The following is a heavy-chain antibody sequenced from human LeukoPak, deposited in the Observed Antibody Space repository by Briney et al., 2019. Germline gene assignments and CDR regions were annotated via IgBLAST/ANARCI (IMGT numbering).Heavy chain of an antibody. Sequence: GGSLRLSCAASGFTFSHYHMSWIRQAPGKGLEWVSYITSSSSYTNYADSVKGRFTISRDNAKNSLYLQMNSLRDEDTAVYYCARGVIGFGEFLDYWGQGTLVTVSS. V-gene: IGHV3-11*06. J-gene: IGHJ4*02. CDR2: ITSSSSYT. CDR3: ARGVIGFGEFLDY. D-gene: IGHD3-10*01. CDR1: GFTFSHYH.